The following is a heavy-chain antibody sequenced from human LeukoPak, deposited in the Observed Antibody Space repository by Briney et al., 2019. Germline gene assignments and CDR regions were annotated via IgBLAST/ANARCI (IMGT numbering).Heavy chain of an antibody. CDR2: ISSNGGST. J-gene: IGHJ4*02. Sequence: GGSLRLSCAASGFTFSSYAMHWVRQAPGKGLEYVSAISSNGGSTYYANSVKGRFTISRDNSKNTLYLQMGSLRAEDMAVYYCARDLAVVRGYWGQGTLVTVSS. CDR3: ARDLAVVRGY. CDR1: GFTFSSYA. D-gene: IGHD6-19*01. V-gene: IGHV3-64*01.